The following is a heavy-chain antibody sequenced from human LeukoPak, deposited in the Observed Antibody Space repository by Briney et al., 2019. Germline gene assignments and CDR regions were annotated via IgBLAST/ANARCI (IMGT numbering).Heavy chain of an antibody. Sequence: GESLKISCKGSGYSFTSYWIGWVRQMPGKGLEWMGIIYPGDSDTRYSPSFQGQVTISADKSISTAYLQWSSLKASDTAMYYCATLTPILKYYYDSSGYSYYFDYWGREPWSPSPQ. CDR2: IYPGDSDT. D-gene: IGHD3-22*01. CDR1: GYSFTSYW. J-gene: IGHJ4*02. CDR3: ATLTPILKYYYDSSGYSYYFDY. V-gene: IGHV5-51*01.